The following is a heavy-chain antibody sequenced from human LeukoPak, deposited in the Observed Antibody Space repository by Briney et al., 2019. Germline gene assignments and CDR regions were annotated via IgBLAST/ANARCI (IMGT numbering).Heavy chain of an antibody. CDR1: GFTFSNYA. V-gene: IGHV3-23*01. CDR2: ISGSGDYT. Sequence: GGSLRLSCAVSGFTFSNYAMSWVRQAPGKGLEWVSGISGSGDYTYYADSLKGRFTISRDNSKNTLYLQMNSLRAEDTALYYCAKDLTYYYGLGSSTNAFDIWGQGTMVTVSS. CDR3: AKDLTYYYGLGSSTNAFDI. J-gene: IGHJ3*02. D-gene: IGHD3-10*01.